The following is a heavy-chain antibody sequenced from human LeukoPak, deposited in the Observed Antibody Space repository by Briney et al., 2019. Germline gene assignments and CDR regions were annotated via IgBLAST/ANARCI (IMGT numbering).Heavy chain of an antibody. CDR3: ARGKAPSYYDFWSGYYRAYDWFDP. CDR1: GFTFSSYA. D-gene: IGHD3-3*01. J-gene: IGHJ5*02. Sequence: GGSLRLSCAASGFTFSSYAMHWVRQAPGKGLEWVAVISYDGSNKYYADSVKGRFTISRDNSKNTLYLQMNSLRAEDTAVYYCARGKAPSYYDFWSGYYRAYDWFDPWGQGTLVTVSS. V-gene: IGHV3-30*01. CDR2: ISYDGSNK.